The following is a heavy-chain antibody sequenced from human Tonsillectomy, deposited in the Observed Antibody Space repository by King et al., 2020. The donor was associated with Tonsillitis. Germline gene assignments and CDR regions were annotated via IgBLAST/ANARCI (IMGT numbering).Heavy chain of an antibody. J-gene: IGHJ6*02. D-gene: IGHD6-13*01. CDR3: AKAAGKQLPHWYYYGMDV. V-gene: IGHV3-23*04. CDR1: GFTFSSYA. CDR2: ISGSGGST. Sequence: VQLVESGGGLVQPGGSLRLSCAASGFTFSSYAMSWVRQAPGKGLEWVSAISGSGGSTYYADSVKGRFTISRDNSKNTLYLQMNSRRAEDTAVYYCAKAAGKQLPHWYYYGMDVWGQGTTVTVSS.